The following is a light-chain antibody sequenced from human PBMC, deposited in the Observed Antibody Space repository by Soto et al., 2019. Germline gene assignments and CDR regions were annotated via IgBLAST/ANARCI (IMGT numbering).Light chain of an antibody. CDR1: SSDVGGYNL. Sequence: QSALTQPASVSGSPGQSITISCTGTSSDVGGYNLVSWYQQHPGKAPKLIIYEGTKRPSGVSNRFSGSKSGNTASLTISGLQAEDEADYYCCSYAGSSTWVFGEGTQLTVL. CDR3: CSYAGSSTWV. CDR2: EGT. V-gene: IGLV2-23*01. J-gene: IGLJ3*02.